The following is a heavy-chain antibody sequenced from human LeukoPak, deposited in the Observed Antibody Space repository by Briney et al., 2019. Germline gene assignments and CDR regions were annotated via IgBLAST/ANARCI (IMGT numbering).Heavy chain of an antibody. D-gene: IGHD3-10*01. Sequence: GESLKISCKGSGYSFTSYWIGWVRQMPGKGLEWMGIIYPADSDTRYSPSFQGQVTISADKSISTAYLQWSSLKASDTAMYYCASGLQGSGSYYTQFVAFDIWGQGTMVTVSS. CDR2: IYPADSDT. J-gene: IGHJ3*02. V-gene: IGHV5-51*01. CDR1: GYSFTSYW. CDR3: ASGLQGSGSYYTQFVAFDI.